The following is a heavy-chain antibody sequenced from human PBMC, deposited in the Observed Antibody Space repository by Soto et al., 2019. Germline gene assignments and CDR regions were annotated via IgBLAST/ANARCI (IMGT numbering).Heavy chain of an antibody. CDR3: TSVNYNSSGREGFDY. CDR2: IRSKAYGGTT. D-gene: IGHD3-22*01. Sequence: PGGSLRLSCTASGFTFGDYAMSWIRQGPGQGQEWEGFIRSKAYGGTTEYAASVRGRSTISRDDSKSIAYLQMNSLKTEDTAVYYCTSVNYNSSGREGFDYWGQGTLVTVSS. CDR1: GFTFGDYA. J-gene: IGHJ4*02. V-gene: IGHV3-49*03.